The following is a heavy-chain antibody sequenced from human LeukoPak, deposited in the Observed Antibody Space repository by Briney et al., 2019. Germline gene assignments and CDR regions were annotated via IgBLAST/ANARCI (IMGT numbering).Heavy chain of an antibody. CDR1: GFTFSNFA. Sequence: GGSLRLSCAASGFTFSNFAMSWVRQAPGKGLGWVSAISGSGGSTHSADSVKGRFTISRDNSKNTLYLQVDSLRAEDTAVYYCARRRGPTYGDFDYWGQGTLVTVPS. CDR3: ARRRGPTYGDFDY. J-gene: IGHJ4*02. V-gene: IGHV3-23*01. D-gene: IGHD4-17*01. CDR2: ISGSGGST.